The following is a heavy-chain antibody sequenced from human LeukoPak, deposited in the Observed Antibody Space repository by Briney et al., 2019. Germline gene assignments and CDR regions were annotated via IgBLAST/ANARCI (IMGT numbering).Heavy chain of an antibody. D-gene: IGHD6-13*01. CDR3: VRTRAAAGDF. CDR2: MHHDGSA. Sequence: SGTLSLTCAVSGGSITTRNFWSWVRQPPGKGLEWIAEMHHDGSANYNPSLKSRVSMSVDKSKNHFSLRLTSVTAADTAVYYCVRTRAAAGDFWGQGTLVTVSS. J-gene: IGHJ4*02. V-gene: IGHV4-4*02. CDR1: GGSITTRNF.